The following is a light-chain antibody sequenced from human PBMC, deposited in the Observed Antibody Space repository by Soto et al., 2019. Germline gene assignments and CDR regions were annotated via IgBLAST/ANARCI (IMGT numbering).Light chain of an antibody. J-gene: IGKJ1*01. V-gene: IGKV3-20*01. CDR3: QQYGSSPRS. Sequence: EIVLTQSPGTLSLSPGERATLSCRASQSVSSNYLAWYQHKRGQAPRLLMYGASSRATGIPDRFSGSGSGSDCTFTITRLEPEDFAVYYCQQYGSSPRSFGQGTKVEIK. CDR2: GAS. CDR1: QSVSSNY.